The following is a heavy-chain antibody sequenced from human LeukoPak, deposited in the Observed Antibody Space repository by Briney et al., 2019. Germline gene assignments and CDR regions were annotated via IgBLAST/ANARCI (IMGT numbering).Heavy chain of an antibody. Sequence: ASVKVSCKASGYTFTGYYMHWVRQAPGQGLEWMGWINPNSGGTNYAQKFQGRVTMTRDTSISTAYMELSRLRSDDTAVYYCARDRELVPYYYMDVWGKGTTVTVSS. CDR2: INPNSGGT. J-gene: IGHJ6*03. V-gene: IGHV1-2*02. CDR3: ARDRELVPYYYMDV. D-gene: IGHD6-6*01. CDR1: GYTFTGYY.